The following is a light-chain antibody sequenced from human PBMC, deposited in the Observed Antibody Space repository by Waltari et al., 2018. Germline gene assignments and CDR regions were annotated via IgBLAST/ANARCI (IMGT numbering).Light chain of an antibody. CDR2: DVS. Sequence: QSALTQPASVSGAPGQSISISCTGTSSDLGNYNYVSWYQHHPGKAPKLIIYDVSNRPSGVSSRFSGSKSGNTASLTISWLQAEDESDYYCTSFTTSSTYVFGTGTKVTVL. J-gene: IGLJ1*01. V-gene: IGLV2-14*03. CDR1: SSDLGNYNY. CDR3: TSFTTSSTYV.